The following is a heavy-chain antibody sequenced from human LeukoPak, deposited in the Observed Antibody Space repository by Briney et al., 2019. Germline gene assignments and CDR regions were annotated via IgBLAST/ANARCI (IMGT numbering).Heavy chain of an antibody. CDR3: ARAAVTTSRYFQH. Sequence: SAETLSLTCTVSGGSISNYYWSWIRQPPGKGLEWIGYIDNSGQTNYNPSLKSRVTISEDTSKNQLSLKLSSVTAADTAVYYCARAAVTTSRYFQHWGQGTLGTVSS. D-gene: IGHD4-17*01. J-gene: IGHJ1*01. CDR1: GGSISNYY. V-gene: IGHV4-59*01. CDR2: IDNSGQT.